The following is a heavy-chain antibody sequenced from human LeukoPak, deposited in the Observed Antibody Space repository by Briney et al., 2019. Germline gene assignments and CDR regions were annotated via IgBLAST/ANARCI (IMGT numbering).Heavy chain of an antibody. CDR3: ARDPDTSTWVGPEFDY. J-gene: IGHJ4*02. V-gene: IGHV1-18*01. CDR2: ISAYSGDT. D-gene: IGHD2-2*01. CDR1: GGTFSSYA. Sequence: ASVKVSCKASGGTFSSYAISWVRQAPGQGLEWMGWISAYSGDTNYAQRFQGRVTMTTDTSTSTAYMELRSLRSDDTAVYYCARDPDTSTWVGPEFDYWGQGTLVTVSS.